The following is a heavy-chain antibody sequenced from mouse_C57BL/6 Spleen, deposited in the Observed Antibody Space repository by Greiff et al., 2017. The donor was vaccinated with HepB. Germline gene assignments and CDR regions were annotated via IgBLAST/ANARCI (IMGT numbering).Heavy chain of an antibody. V-gene: IGHV5-16*01. J-gene: IGHJ2*01. D-gene: IGHD3-3*01. CDR1: GFTFSDYY. Sequence: EVKLVESEGGLVQPGSSMKLSCTASGFTFSDYYMAWVRQVPEKGLEWVANINYDGSSTYYLDSLKSRFIISRDNAKNILYLQMSSLKSEDTATYYCARDGVGGRLFDYWGQGTTLTVSS. CDR2: INYDGSST. CDR3: ARDGVGGRLFDY.